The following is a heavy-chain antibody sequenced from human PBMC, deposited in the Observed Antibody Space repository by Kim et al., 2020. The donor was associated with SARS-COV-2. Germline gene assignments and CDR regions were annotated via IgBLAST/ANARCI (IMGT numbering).Heavy chain of an antibody. J-gene: IGHJ4*02. CDR3: ARGRNYYDSSGYFSFDY. V-gene: IGHV4-39*07. D-gene: IGHD3-22*01. Sequence: LRSGVTISVETSKNQFSLKLSSVTAADAAVYYCARGRNYYDSSGYFSFDYWGQGTLVTVSS.